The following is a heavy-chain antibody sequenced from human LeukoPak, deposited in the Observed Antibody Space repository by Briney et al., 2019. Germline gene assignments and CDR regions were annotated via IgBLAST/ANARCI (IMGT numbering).Heavy chain of an antibody. Sequence: GSLRLSCAASGFTFSSYSMNWVRQAPGKGLEWVSSISSSSSYVYYADSVKGRFTISRDNAKNSLYLQMNSLRAEDTAVYYCARGPSMVRGVMDYWGQGTLVTVSS. CDR2: ISSSSSYV. D-gene: IGHD3-10*01. CDR3: ARGPSMVRGVMDY. CDR1: GFTFSSYS. J-gene: IGHJ4*02. V-gene: IGHV3-21*01.